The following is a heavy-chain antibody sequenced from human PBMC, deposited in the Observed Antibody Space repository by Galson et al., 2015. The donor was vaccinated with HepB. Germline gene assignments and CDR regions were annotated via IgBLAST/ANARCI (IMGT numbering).Heavy chain of an antibody. CDR2: ICGGGGST. V-gene: IGHV3-23*01. CDR3: AVDRGAFDI. Sequence: SLRLSCAASGFTFSTYAMTRVRQAPGKGLEWVSSICGGGGSTYHVDSVKGRFTISRDNSKNTLYLQMNSLRAEDTAVYYCAVDRGAFDIWGQGTMITVSS. CDR1: GFTFSTYA. J-gene: IGHJ3*02.